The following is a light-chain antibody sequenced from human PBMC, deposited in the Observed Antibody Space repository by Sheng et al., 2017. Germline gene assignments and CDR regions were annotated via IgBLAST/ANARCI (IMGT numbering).Light chain of an antibody. CDR3: QAWDNNIV. CDR1: KLGDKD. J-gene: IGLJ2*01. V-gene: IGLV3-1*01. CDR2: QNF. Sequence: SYELTQPPSVSVSPGQTASITCSGDKLGDKDASWYQQKPGQSPVLVIYQNFKRPSGIPERFSASNSGNTATLTISGTQAIDDADYYCQAWDNNIVFGRGTKLTVL.